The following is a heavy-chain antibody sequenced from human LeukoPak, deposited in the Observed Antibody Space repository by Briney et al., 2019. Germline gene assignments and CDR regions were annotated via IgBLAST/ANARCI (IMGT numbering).Heavy chain of an antibody. J-gene: IGHJ4*02. CDR3: ARVGASSGYQDRWATVGY. CDR1: GFTFSSYE. CDR2: ISYDGDNK. Sequence: GGSLRLSCAASGFTFSSYEMNWVRQAPGKGLEWVAVISYDGDNKYYTNSVKGRFTISRDNSKNTLFLQMNTLRVEDTAVYYCARVGASSGYQDRWATVGYWGQGTLVIVPS. V-gene: IGHV3-30-3*01. D-gene: IGHD3-22*01.